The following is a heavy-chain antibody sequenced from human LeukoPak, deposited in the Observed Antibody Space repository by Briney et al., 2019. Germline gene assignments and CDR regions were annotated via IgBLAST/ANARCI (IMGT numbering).Heavy chain of an antibody. V-gene: IGHV3-13*04. D-gene: IGHD6-19*01. CDR3: ARDLPYRSGWYGADY. Sequence: GGSLRLSCATSGFTFSSYDMHWVRQATGKGLEWVSAIGTAGDTYYPGSVKGRFTISRENAKNSLYLQMNSLRAGDTAVYYCARDLPYRSGWYGADYWGQGTLVTVSS. CDR2: IGTAGDT. CDR1: GFTFSSYD. J-gene: IGHJ4*02.